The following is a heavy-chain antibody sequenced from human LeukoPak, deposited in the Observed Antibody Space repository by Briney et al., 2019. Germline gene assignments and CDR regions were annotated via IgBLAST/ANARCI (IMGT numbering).Heavy chain of an antibody. CDR1: GGSISSSSYY. Sequence: PSETLSLTCTVSGGSISSSSYYWGWIRQPPGKGLEWIGSIYYSGSTYYNPSLKSRVTISVDTSKNQFSLKLSSVTAADTAVYYCARRSPNDSSGYDSYWFDPWGQGTLVTVSS. CDR3: ARRSPNDSSGYDSYWFDP. D-gene: IGHD3-22*01. J-gene: IGHJ5*02. CDR2: IYYSGST. V-gene: IGHV4-39*01.